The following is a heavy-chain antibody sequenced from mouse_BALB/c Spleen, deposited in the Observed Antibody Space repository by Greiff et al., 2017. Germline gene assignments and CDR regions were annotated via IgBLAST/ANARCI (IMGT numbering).Heavy chain of an antibody. CDR2: IHYSGST. CDR1: ATPFPGGFA. CDR3: ARNYGYDVDV. J-gene: IGHJ1*01. V-gene: IGHV3-1*02. D-gene: IGHD2-2*01. Sequence: EVQLQQSGPDLVKPSQSLSPPAPFLATPFPGGFACHWIRQFPGNKLEWMGYIHYSGSTNYNPSLKSRISITRDTSKNQFFLQLNSVTTEDTATYYCARNYGYDVDVWGAGTTVTVSS.